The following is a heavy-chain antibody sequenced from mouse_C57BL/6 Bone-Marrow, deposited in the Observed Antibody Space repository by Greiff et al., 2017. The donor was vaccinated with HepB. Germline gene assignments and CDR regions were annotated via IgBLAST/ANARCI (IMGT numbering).Heavy chain of an antibody. J-gene: IGHJ1*03. Sequence: QVQLKQSGPGLVQPSQSLSITCTVSGFSLTSYGVHWVRQSPGKGLEWLGVIWSGGSTDYNADFISRLSISKDNSKSQVFFKMNSLQADDTAIYYCARNEYGSSYWYFDVWGTGTTVTVSS. CDR2: IWSGGST. CDR1: GFSLTSYG. V-gene: IGHV2-2*01. D-gene: IGHD1-1*01. CDR3: ARNEYGSSYWYFDV.